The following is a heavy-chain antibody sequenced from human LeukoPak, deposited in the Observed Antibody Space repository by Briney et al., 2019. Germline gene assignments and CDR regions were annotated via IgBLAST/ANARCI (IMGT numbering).Heavy chain of an antibody. CDR2: INPESGDT. CDR3: AKGTQD. CDR1: GYTFTSYG. J-gene: IGHJ4*02. V-gene: IGHV1-2*02. Sequence: GASVKVSCKASGYTFTSYGISWVRQAPGQGLEWMGWINPESGDTNYAQKFQGRVTMTRDTSISTAYMELSSLTSGDTAVYYCAKGTQDWGQGTLVTVSS.